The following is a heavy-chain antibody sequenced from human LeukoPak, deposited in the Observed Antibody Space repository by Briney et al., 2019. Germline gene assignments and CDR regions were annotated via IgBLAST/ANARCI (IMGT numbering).Heavy chain of an antibody. D-gene: IGHD6-19*01. Sequence: ASVKVSCKASGYTFTGYYMHWVRQAPGQGLEWMGWINPNSGGTNYAQKFQGWVTMTRDTSISTADMELSRLRSDDTAVYYCVRGPSSGWTLDYWGQGTLVTVSS. J-gene: IGHJ4*02. CDR3: VRGPSSGWTLDY. V-gene: IGHV1-2*04. CDR1: GYTFTGYY. CDR2: INPNSGGT.